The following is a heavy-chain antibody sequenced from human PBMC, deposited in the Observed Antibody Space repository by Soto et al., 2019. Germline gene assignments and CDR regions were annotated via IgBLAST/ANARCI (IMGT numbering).Heavy chain of an antibody. CDR1: GGSLSSSTDY. Sequence: QLQLHESGPGLVKPSETLSLICTVSGGSLSSSTDYWGWIRQPPGKGLEWIGNIYSSGTTYYNPSPKSRVTMSVDTSMNHFSLRLSSVTAADTAVYFCARSIYTNFGGWFDPWGQGTLVTVSS. V-gene: IGHV4-39*02. D-gene: IGHD4-4*01. J-gene: IGHJ5*02. CDR2: IYSSGTT. CDR3: ARSIYTNFGGWFDP.